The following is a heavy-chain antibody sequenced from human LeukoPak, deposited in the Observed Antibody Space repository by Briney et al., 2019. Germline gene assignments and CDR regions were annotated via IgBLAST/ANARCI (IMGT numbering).Heavy chain of an antibody. V-gene: IGHV4-31*03. CDR2: IYYSGST. J-gene: IGHJ4*02. Sequence: SQTLSLTCTVSGGSISSGGYSWSWIRQHPGKGLEWIGYIYYSGSTYYNPSLKSRVTISVDTSKNQFSLKLSSVTAADTAVYYCARGGDSSGYYYFDYWGQGTLVTVSS. CDR3: ARGGDSSGYYYFDY. D-gene: IGHD3-22*01. CDR1: GGSISSGGYS.